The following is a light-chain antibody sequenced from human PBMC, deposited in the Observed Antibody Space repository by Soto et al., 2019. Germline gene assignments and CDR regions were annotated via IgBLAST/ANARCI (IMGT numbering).Light chain of an antibody. V-gene: IGKV1-33*01. CDR3: QQFDNLLFT. CDR2: DAS. J-gene: IGKJ3*01. CDR1: QGIITY. Sequence: DIPMTQSPSSLSASVGDRVTISCRASQGIITYLNWYQQKPGKAPKLLISDASKLEVGVPSRFSGGGSGTDFTFTISSLQPEDIATYSCQQFDNLLFTFGPGTKVEIK.